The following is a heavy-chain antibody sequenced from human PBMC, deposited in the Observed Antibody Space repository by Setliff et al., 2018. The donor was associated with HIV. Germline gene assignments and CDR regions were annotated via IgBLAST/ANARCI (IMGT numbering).Heavy chain of an antibody. CDR1: GGPFTSA. D-gene: IGHD3-10*01. CDR3: ASDSPAARFEELEDHYYYFMDV. CDR2: IIPIFGTA. J-gene: IGHJ6*03. V-gene: IGHV1-69*13. Sequence: SVKVSCKASGGPFTSAFNWVRQVPGQGLEWMGGIIPIFGTANYAQNFGGRVTITADQSTTTSYLQLNSLRFEDTAIYYCASDSPAARFEELEDHYYYFMDVWGKGITVTVS.